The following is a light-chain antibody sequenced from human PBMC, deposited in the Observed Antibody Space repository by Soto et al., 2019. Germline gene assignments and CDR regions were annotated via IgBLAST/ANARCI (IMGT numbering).Light chain of an antibody. CDR1: SSDVGDYNY. CDR3: SSYTSRNTLDVV. Sequence: HSVLTQPASVSGSPGQSITISCTGTSSDVGDYNYVSWYQQHPGKAPKLMIYEVSNRPSGVSNRFSGSKSGKTASLTISGLQAEDEADYYCSSYTSRNTLDVVFGGGTKLTVL. CDR2: EVS. V-gene: IGLV2-14*01. J-gene: IGLJ2*01.